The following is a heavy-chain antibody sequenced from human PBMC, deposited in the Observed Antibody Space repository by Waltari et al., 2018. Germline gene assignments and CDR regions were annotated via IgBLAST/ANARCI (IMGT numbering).Heavy chain of an antibody. D-gene: IGHD2-8*01. V-gene: IGHV3-15*01. CDR3: TTAWPGYCSNGVCYNFDY. Sequence: EVQLVESGGGLVKPGGSLRLSCAASGFTFSNAWMSWVRQAPGKGLEVVGRIKSKTDGGKTDYAAPVKGRFTISRDDSKNTLDLQMNSLKTEDTAVYYCTTAWPGYCSNGVCYNFDYWGQGTLVTVSS. CDR1: GFTFSNAW. J-gene: IGHJ4*02. CDR2: IKSKTDGGKT.